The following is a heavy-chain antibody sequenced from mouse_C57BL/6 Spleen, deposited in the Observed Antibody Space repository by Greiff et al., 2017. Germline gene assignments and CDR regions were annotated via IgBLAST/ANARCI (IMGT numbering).Heavy chain of an antibody. D-gene: IGHD1-1*01. V-gene: IGHV5-16*01. CDR3: ARGGSSYDDWYFDV. CDR1: GFTFSDYY. J-gene: IGHJ1*03. Sequence: EVKLVESEGGLVQPGSSMKLSCTASGFTFSDYYMAWVRQVPEKGLEWVANINYDGSSTYYLASLKSRFIISRDNAKNILYLQMSSLKSEDTAAYYCARGGSSYDDWYFDVWGTGTTVTVSS. CDR2: INYDGSST.